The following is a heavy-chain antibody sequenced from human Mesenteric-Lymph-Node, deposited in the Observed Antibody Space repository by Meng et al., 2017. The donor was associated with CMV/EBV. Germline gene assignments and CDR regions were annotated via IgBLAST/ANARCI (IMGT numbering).Heavy chain of an antibody. D-gene: IGHD3-10*01. V-gene: IGHV4-39*01. Sequence: QLQLQGSGPGLVKPSETLSRTCTVSGGSISCSSYYWGWIRQPPGKGLEWIGSIYYSGSTYYNPSLKSRVTISVDTSKNQFSLKLSSVTAADTAVYYCARPHYYGSGSSPWFDPWGQGTLVTVSS. CDR3: ARPHYYGSGSSPWFDP. CDR2: IYYSGST. J-gene: IGHJ5*02. CDR1: GGSISCSSYY.